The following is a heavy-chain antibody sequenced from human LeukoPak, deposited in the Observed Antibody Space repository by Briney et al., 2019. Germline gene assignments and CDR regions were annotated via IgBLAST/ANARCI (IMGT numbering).Heavy chain of an antibody. V-gene: IGHV3-7*05. J-gene: IGHJ4*02. D-gene: IGHD1-1*01. CDR3: ARSSHNNYWYFDY. CDR1: GLTFSGYW. CDR2: IKPDGSEK. Sequence: GGSLRLSCAASGLTFSGYWMNWVRQAPGKGLEWVANIKPDGSEKYYVDSVKGRFTISRDNAKNSLYLQMNSLRAEDTALYYCARSSHNNYWYFDYWGQGTLVTVSS.